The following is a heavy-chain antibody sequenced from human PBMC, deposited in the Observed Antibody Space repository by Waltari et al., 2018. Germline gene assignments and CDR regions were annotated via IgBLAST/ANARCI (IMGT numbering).Heavy chain of an antibody. CDR2: IYYSESS. D-gene: IGHD1-26*01. J-gene: IGHJ6*03. Sequence: QVQLRESGPGLVKPSQTLSLTRSGTGGAIRGYYWTWIRQPPEKGVEWVGYIYYSESSIYYNPSLKRRVTISVDTSKNQVALKQSILTAADTAVYYCGREGSGVSYMDVWGKGTTVTVSS. V-gene: IGHV4-59*01. CDR1: GGAIRGYY. CDR3: GREGSGVSYMDV.